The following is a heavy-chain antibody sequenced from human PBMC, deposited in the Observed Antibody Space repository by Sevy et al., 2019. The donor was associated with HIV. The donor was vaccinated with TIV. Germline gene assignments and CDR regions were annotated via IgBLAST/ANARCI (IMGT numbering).Heavy chain of an antibody. V-gene: IGHV4-34*01. CDR3: ARGLSHKSTYYYGSGSYRLRSDKNWFDP. CDR2: INHSGST. D-gene: IGHD3-10*01. CDR1: GGSFSGYY. Sequence: SETLSLTCAVYGGSFSGYYWSWIRQPPGKGLEWIGEINHSGSTNYNPSLKSRVTISVDTSKNQFSLKLSSVTAADTAVYYCARGLSHKSTYYYGSGSYRLRSDKNWFDPWGQGTLVTVSS. J-gene: IGHJ5*02.